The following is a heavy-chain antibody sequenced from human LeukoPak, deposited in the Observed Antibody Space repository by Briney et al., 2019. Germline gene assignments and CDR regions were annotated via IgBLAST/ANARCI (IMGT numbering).Heavy chain of an antibody. CDR2: IYWDDDK. CDR1: GFSLSTSGVG. CDR3: APTYYYDGSGRSGNWFDP. D-gene: IGHD3-22*01. Sequence: ESGPTLVNPTQTLTLTCTFSGFSLSTSGVGVGWIRQPPGKALEWLALIYWDDDKRYSPSLKSRLTITKDTSKNQVVLTTTNMDPVDTATYYCAPTYYYDGSGRSGNWFDPWGQGTLVTVSS. J-gene: IGHJ5*02. V-gene: IGHV2-5*02.